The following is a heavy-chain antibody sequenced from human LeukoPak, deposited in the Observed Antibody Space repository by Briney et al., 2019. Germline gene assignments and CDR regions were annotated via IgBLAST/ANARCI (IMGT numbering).Heavy chain of an antibody. V-gene: IGHV4-34*01. CDR3: ARERGRSYGSVPYYYYYMDV. CDR2: INHSGST. CDR1: GGSFSGYY. Sequence: SETLSLTCAVYGGSFSGYYWSWIRRPPGKGLEWIGEINHSGSTNYNPSLKSRVTISVDTSKNQFSLKLSSVTAADTAVYYCARERGRSYGSVPYYYYYMDVWGKGTTVTVSS. D-gene: IGHD5-18*01. J-gene: IGHJ6*03.